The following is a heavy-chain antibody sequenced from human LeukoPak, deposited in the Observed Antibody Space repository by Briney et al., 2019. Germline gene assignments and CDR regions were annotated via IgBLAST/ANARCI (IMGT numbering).Heavy chain of an antibody. J-gene: IGHJ6*03. V-gene: IGHV4-34*01. CDR1: GGSFSGYY. Sequence: SETLSLTCAVYGGSFSGYYWSWTRQPPGKGLEWIGEINHSGSTNYNPSLKSRVTISVDTSKNQFSLKLSSVTAADTAVYYCANTAAGTYYYYMDVWGKGTTVTVSS. D-gene: IGHD6-13*01. CDR2: INHSGST. CDR3: ANTAAGTYYYYMDV.